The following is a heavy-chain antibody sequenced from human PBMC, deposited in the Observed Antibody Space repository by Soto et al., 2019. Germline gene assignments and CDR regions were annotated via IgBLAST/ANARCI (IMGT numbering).Heavy chain of an antibody. D-gene: IGHD3-16*02. CDR1: GGTFSSYT. CDR3: ASTYYDYIWGSYRDYYYYYMDV. J-gene: IGHJ6*03. Sequence: QVQLVQSGAEVKKPGSSVKVSCKASGGTFSSYTISWVRQAPGQGLEWMGRIIPILGIANYAQKSQGRVTITADKSTSTAYMELSSLRSEDTAVYYCASTYYDYIWGSYRDYYYYYMDVWGKGTTVTVSS. V-gene: IGHV1-69*02. CDR2: IIPILGIA.